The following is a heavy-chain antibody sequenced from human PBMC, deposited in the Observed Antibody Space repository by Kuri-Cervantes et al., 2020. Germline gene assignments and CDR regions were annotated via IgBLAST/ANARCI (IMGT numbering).Heavy chain of an antibody. CDR1: GYIFTSHG. Sequence: ASVKVSCKASGYIFTSHGITWVRQAPGQGLEWMGWISAYSGNTNYALKLQGRVTMTTDTSTNTAYMELRSLTSDDTAVYYCARASAARPEVLSFEYWGQGTLVTVSS. CDR2: ISAYSGNT. J-gene: IGHJ4*02. CDR3: ARASAARPEVLSFEY. V-gene: IGHV1-18*01. D-gene: IGHD6-6*01.